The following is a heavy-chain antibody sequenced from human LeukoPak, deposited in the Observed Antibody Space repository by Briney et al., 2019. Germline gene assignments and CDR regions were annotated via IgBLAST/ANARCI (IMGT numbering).Heavy chain of an antibody. J-gene: IGHJ4*02. CDR2: INHSGST. Sequence: KPSETLSLTCAVYGGSFSGYYWSWIRQPPGKGLEWIREINHSGSTNYNPSLKSRVTISVDTSKNQFSLKLSSVTAADTAVYYCAREGILTGYSADYWGQGTLVTVSS. CDR1: GGSFSGYY. V-gene: IGHV4-34*01. D-gene: IGHD3-9*01. CDR3: AREGILTGYSADY.